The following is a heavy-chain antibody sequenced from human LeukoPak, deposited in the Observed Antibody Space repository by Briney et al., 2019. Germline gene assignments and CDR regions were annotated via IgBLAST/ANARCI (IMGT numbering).Heavy chain of an antibody. Sequence: PGGSLRLSCATSGFTFSSYEMNWVRQAPGKGLEWVSYISMSGSTIYCADSVKGRFTMSRDNAKNSLYLQMNSLRAEDTAIYYCARDQVSSSGYLDYFDYWGQGTLVTVSS. V-gene: IGHV3-48*03. CDR3: ARDQVSSSGYLDYFDY. CDR2: ISMSGSTI. CDR1: GFTFSSYE. J-gene: IGHJ4*02. D-gene: IGHD3-22*01.